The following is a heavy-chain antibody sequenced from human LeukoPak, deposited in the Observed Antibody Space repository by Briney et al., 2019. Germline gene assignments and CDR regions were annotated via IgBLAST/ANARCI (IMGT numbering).Heavy chain of an antibody. CDR2: IDYSGGT. CDR1: GGTMSNYY. Sequence: PSETLSLTCTASGGTMSNYYWSWVRQPPGKGLERVWYIDYSGGTNNNASPLSRGTISVGTSSNHSLLMQRTMPAADATVYYCARIIVGATFDYWGQGTLVTVSS. D-gene: IGHD1-26*01. V-gene: IGHV4-59*08. J-gene: IGHJ4*02. CDR3: ARIIVGATFDY.